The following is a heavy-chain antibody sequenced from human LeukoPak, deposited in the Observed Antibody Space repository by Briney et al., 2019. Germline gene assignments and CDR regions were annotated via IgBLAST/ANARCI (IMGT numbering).Heavy chain of an antibody. CDR2: ISRTGTYI. Sequence: PGGSRRLPWSATGLNFNSFNMRWRRQATGKGLEWVSSISRTGTYIYYADSVKGRFTVSRDNAQNSLYLQMNSLRVEDTAVYYCARVLETDCTGGSCYSGLDYWGQGTLVTVSS. D-gene: IGHD2-15*01. CDR1: GLNFNSFN. J-gene: IGHJ4*02. V-gene: IGHV3-21*01. CDR3: ARVLETDCTGGSCYSGLDY.